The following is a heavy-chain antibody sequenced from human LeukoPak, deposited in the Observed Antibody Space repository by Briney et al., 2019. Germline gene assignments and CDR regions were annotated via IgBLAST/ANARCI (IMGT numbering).Heavy chain of an antibody. Sequence: LSGGSLRLSCAASGFTFSSYAMSWVRQAPGKGLEWASAISDSGGSTYYADSVKGRFTISRDNSKNTLYLQMNSLRAEDTAVYYCASDSSGYYDAFDIWGQGTMVTVSS. CDR1: GFTFSSYA. J-gene: IGHJ3*02. CDR2: ISDSGGST. CDR3: ASDSSGYYDAFDI. V-gene: IGHV3-23*01. D-gene: IGHD3-22*01.